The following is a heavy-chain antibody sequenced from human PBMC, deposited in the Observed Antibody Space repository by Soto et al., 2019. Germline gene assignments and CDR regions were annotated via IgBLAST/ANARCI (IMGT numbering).Heavy chain of an antibody. Sequence: QVQLVESGGGVVQPGRSLRLSCAASGFTFSSYAMHWVRQAPGKGLEWVAVISYDGSNKYYADSVKGRFTISRDNSKNTLYLQMTSRRAEDTAVYYCARDDCISTSCYDPNYYGMDVWGQGTTVTVSS. CDR2: ISYDGSNK. CDR3: ARDDCISTSCYDPNYYGMDV. V-gene: IGHV3-30-3*01. CDR1: GFTFSSYA. J-gene: IGHJ6*02. D-gene: IGHD2-2*01.